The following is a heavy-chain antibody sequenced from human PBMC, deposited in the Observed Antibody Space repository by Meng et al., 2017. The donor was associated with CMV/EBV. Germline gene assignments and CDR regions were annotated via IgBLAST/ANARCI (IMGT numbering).Heavy chain of an antibody. V-gene: IGHV3-7*01. CDR1: GFTFSSYW. CDR2: IKQDGSEK. D-gene: IGHD1-26*01. CDR3: ARDSFSNVELPDY. Sequence: GGSLRLSCAASGFTFSSYWMSWVRQAPGKGLEWVANIKQDGSEKYYVDSVKGRFTISRDNAKNSLYLQMNSLRAEDTAVYYCARDSFSNVELPDYWGQGTLVTVSS. J-gene: IGHJ4*02.